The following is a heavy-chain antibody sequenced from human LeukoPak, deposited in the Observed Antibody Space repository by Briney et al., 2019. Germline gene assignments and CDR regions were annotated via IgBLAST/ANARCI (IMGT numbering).Heavy chain of an antibody. CDR3: AKDSLGQWLGLSYFDY. CDR1: GFTFSDSY. D-gene: IGHD6-19*01. CDR2: ISGSGGST. V-gene: IGHV3-23*01. J-gene: IGHJ4*02. Sequence: RPGGSLRLSCAASGFTFSDSYMNWIRQAPGKGLEWVSAISGSGGSTYYADSVKGRFTISRDNSKNTLYLQMNNLRAEDTAIYYCAKDSLGQWLGLSYFDYWGQGTLVTVSS.